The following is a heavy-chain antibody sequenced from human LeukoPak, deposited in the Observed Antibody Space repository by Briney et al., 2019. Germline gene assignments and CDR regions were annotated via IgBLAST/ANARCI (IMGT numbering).Heavy chain of an antibody. CDR3: ASRSYSGGPMGFDP. CDR2: IYLSASA. J-gene: IGHJ5*02. CDR1: SGSISHYY. V-gene: IGHV4-4*07. D-gene: IGHD1-26*01. Sequence: SETLSLTCTVSSGSISHYYWSWIRQSAGKGLEWIGRIYLSASANYNPSLKSRVTMSLDTSENQFSLRLTSVTAADTAVYFCASRSYSGGPMGFDPWGQGTLVTVSS.